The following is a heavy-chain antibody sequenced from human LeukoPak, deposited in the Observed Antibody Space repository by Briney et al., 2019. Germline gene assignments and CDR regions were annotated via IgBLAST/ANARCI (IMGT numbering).Heavy chain of an antibody. CDR3: AGTYCGGDCYSTNFDY. Sequence: SETLSLTCTVSGGSISSGSDYWSWIRQPAGKGLEWIGRIYTSGSTNYNPSLKSRVTISVDTSKNQFSLKLSSVTAADTAVYYCAGTYCGGDCYSTNFDYWGQGPLVTVSS. J-gene: IGHJ4*02. D-gene: IGHD2-21*02. CDR2: IYTSGST. CDR1: GGSISSGSDY. V-gene: IGHV4-61*02.